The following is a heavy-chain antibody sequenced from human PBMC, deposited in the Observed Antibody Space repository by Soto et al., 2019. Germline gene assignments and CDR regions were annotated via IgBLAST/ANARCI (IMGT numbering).Heavy chain of an antibody. V-gene: IGHV4-30-4*01. CDR3: XRCYDFWSGSDAYGMDV. CDR1: GGSISSGDYY. D-gene: IGHD3-3*01. Sequence: PSETLSLTCTVSGGSISSGDYYWSWVRQPPGKGLEWIGNIYYSGSTYYNASLKSRVIISVDTSKNQFSLNVTSVTAADTAVYFCXRCYDFWSGSDAYGMDVWGQGTTVTVSS. J-gene: IGHJ6*02. CDR2: IYYSGST.